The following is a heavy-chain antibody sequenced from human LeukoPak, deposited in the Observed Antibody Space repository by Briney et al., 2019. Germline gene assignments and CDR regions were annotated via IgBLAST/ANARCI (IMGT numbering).Heavy chain of an antibody. Sequence: PGGSLRLSCAASGFTFSRYWMSWVRQAPGKGLEWVANIKQDGSEKYYVDSVKGRFTISRDNAKNSLFLQMNSLRPEDTAMYYCARGGTPMIIFYYYGMDVWGQGTTVTVSS. CDR3: ARGGTPMIIFYYYGMDV. J-gene: IGHJ6*02. CDR2: IKQDGSEK. CDR1: GFTFSRYW. D-gene: IGHD5-18*01. V-gene: IGHV3-7*05.